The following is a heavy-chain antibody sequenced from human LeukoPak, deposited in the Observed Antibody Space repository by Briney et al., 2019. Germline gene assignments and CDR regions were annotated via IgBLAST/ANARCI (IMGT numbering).Heavy chain of an antibody. CDR1: GGSISDYY. CDR3: ARHGDATTRLDP. Sequence: SETLSLTCTVSGGSISDYYWSWIRQPPGKGLEWIGRIYTSGSPNYNPSLKSRVTMSLDTSKNQFSLKLSSVTAADTAVYYCARHGDATTRLDPWGQGTLVTVSS. V-gene: IGHV4-4*07. D-gene: IGHD1-26*01. CDR2: IYTSGSP. J-gene: IGHJ5*02.